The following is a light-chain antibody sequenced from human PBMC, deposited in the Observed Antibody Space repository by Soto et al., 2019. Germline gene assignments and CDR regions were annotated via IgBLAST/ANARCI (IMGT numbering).Light chain of an antibody. CDR1: SSDVGGYNY. CDR2: EVS. CDR3: SSYAGNNKLV. J-gene: IGLJ3*02. Sequence: QSALTQPPSASGSPGQSVTISCTGASSDVGGYNYVSWYQQHPGKAPKLMIYEVSKRPSGVPDRFSGSKSGNTASLTVSGLQTDDEADYYCSSYAGNNKLVFGGGTKLTVL. V-gene: IGLV2-8*01.